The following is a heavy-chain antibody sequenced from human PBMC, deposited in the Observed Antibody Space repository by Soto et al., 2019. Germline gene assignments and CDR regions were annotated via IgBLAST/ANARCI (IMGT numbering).Heavy chain of an antibody. Sequence: QVQLQQWGAGLLKPSETLSLTCAVYGGSFSGYYWSWIRQPPGKGLEWIGEINHSGSTNYNPSLKSRVTISVDTSKNQFSLKLSSVTAADTDVYYCARGRGRKYFDYWGQGTLVTVSS. CDR1: GGSFSGYY. V-gene: IGHV4-34*01. CDR2: INHSGST. D-gene: IGHD3-10*01. CDR3: ARGRGRKYFDY. J-gene: IGHJ4*02.